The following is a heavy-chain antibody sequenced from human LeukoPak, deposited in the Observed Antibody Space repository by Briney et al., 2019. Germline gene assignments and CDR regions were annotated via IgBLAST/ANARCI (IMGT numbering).Heavy chain of an antibody. CDR1: GGSITTYC. D-gene: IGHD6-19*01. CDR2: ISYGGST. Sequence: SETLSLTCTVSGGSITTYCWSWIRQPPGKGLEWIGYISYGGSTNNNPSLKSRVTTSLDTSKNQFSLKLTSVTAADSAVYYCAGSSGWSGVLDYWGQGALVTVSS. J-gene: IGHJ4*02. V-gene: IGHV4-59*01. CDR3: AGSSGWSGVLDY.